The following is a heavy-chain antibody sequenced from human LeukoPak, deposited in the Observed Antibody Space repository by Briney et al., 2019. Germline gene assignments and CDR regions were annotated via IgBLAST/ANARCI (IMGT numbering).Heavy chain of an antibody. D-gene: IGHD2-2*01. CDR2: INYSGIT. CDR1: GGSVTSSSFY. J-gene: IGHJ3*02. V-gene: IGHV4-39*07. CDR3: AKSGPAAGRPDAFDI. Sequence: PSETLSLTCTLSGGSVTSSSFYWAWIRQPPGKGLECIGTINYSGITYYNSPLKSRVTISVDTSKNQFSLKLNSVTAADTAVYLCAKSGPAAGRPDAFDIWGQGTMVTVSS.